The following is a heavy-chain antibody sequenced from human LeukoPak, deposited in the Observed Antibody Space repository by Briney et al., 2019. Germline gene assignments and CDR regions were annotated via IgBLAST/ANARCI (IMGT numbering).Heavy chain of an antibody. CDR3: ARDLGASQHLSWFGP. J-gene: IGHJ5*02. D-gene: IGHD1-26*01. Sequence: GGSLRLSCAASGFTFSNYCVSWVRQAPGKGLEWVGNINEDGSVKYYVDSVKGRFTISRDNAKNSLYLQMNSLRAEDTAVYYCARDLGASQHLSWFGPWGQGTLVTVSS. CDR1: GFTFSNYC. CDR2: INEDGSVK. V-gene: IGHV3-7*05.